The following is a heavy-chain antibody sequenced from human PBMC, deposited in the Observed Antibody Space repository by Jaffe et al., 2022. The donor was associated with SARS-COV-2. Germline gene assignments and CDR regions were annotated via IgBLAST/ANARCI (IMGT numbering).Heavy chain of an antibody. CDR2: IYYSGST. J-gene: IGHJ4*02. Sequence: QVQLQESGPGLVKPSQTLSLTCTVSGGSISSADDYWNWIRQPPGKGLEWIGFIYYSGSTYYNPSLRSRVTMSKDTSKNQFSLKLSSVTDADTAIYYCARDGYGGKPGGFVDWGQGTPVTVSS. V-gene: IGHV4-30-4*08. D-gene: IGHD4-17*01. CDR3: ARDGYGGKPGGFVD. CDR1: GGSISSADDY.